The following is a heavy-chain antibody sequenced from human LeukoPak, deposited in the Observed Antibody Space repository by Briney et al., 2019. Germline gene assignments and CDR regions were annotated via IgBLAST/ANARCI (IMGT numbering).Heavy chain of an antibody. Sequence: ASVKVSCKASGYTFTTYDINWVRQATGQGLEWMGWMNPNSGNTGYTQKFQGRVTMTRNTSISTAYMELSSLRSEDTAAYYCARGSGSGPKENWFDPWGQGTLVTVSS. CDR3: ARGSGSGPKENWFDP. CDR2: MNPNSGNT. V-gene: IGHV1-8*01. CDR1: GYTFTTYD. D-gene: IGHD6-19*01. J-gene: IGHJ5*02.